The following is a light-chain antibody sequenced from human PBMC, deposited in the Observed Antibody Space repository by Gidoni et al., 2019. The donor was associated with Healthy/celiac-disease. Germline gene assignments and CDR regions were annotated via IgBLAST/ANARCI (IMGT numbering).Light chain of an antibody. CDR3: QQYGSSPPLT. V-gene: IGKV3-20*01. J-gene: IGKJ4*01. CDR2: GAS. CDR1: QSVSSSY. Sequence: EIVLTQSPATLSLSPGERATLSCRASQSVSSSYLAWYQQKPGQAPRLLIYGASSRATGIPDRFSGSGSGTDFTLTISRLEPEDFAVYYCQQYGSSPPLTFXGXTKVEIK.